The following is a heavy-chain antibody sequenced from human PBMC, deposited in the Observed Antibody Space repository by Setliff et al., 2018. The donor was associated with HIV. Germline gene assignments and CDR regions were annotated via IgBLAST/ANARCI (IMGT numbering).Heavy chain of an antibody. V-gene: IGHV4-39*07. CDR1: AGSISSSNYY. Sequence: ASETLSLTCTVSAGSISSSNYYWGWIRQPPGKGLEWIGSIYYSYSSGSTYYNPSLKSRVTISVDTSKNQFSLKLRSVTAADTAVYYCARNPCSGGSCPDAFDIWGQGTMVTVSS. D-gene: IGHD2-15*01. CDR3: ARNPCSGGSCPDAFDI. CDR2: IYYSYSSGST. J-gene: IGHJ3*02.